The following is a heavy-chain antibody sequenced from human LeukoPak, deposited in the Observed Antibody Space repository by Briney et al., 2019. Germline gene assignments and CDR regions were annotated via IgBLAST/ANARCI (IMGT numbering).Heavy chain of an antibody. D-gene: IGHD6-19*01. J-gene: IGHJ6*03. Sequence: SETLSLTCTVSGGSISSNSYYWSWIRQPAGKGLEWIGRISSSGSTNHNPSLKSRVTISVDTSKSQFSLKLSSVTAADTAVYYCARRAGIAVAGTHYYYYYMDVWGKGTTVTISS. V-gene: IGHV4-61*02. CDR3: ARRAGIAVAGTHYYYYYMDV. CDR1: GGSISSNSYY. CDR2: ISSSGST.